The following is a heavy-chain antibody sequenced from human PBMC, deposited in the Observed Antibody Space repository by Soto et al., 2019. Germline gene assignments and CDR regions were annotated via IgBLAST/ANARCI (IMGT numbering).Heavy chain of an antibody. V-gene: IGHV1-18*01. CDR2: ISTYNDNT. D-gene: IGHD5-12*01. Sequence: QVHLEQSGIEVKKPGASVKVTCKASGYTFHNFGISWVRQAPGQGLEWMGWISTYNDNTNYAQNFQGRVTMTTDTSTSTASMELRSLRPDDTAVYYCARLRYSGYPTHFYSGMDVWGQGTTVSVSS. CDR3: ARLRYSGYPTHFYSGMDV. CDR1: GYTFHNFG. J-gene: IGHJ6*02.